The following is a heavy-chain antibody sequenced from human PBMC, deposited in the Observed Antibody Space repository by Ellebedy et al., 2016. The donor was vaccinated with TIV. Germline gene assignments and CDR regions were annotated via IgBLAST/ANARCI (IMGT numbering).Heavy chain of an antibody. CDR2: ISAYNGDI. CDR3: ARVSVDVVIGYHYFYMDI. V-gene: IGHV1-18*01. Sequence: ASVKVSXXASGYTFTSFGLSWVRQAPGQGLEWMGWISAYNGDINYAQNFQGRVAMPTDTATSTVYVDLRSLRSDDTAVYYCARVSVDVVIGYHYFYMDIWGKGTTVTVSS. CDR1: GYTFTSFG. D-gene: IGHD6-6*01. J-gene: IGHJ6*03.